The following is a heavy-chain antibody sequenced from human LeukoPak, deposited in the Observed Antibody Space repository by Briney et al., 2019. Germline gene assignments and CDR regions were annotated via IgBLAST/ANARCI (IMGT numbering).Heavy chain of an antibody. J-gene: IGHJ3*02. CDR2: IYYSGST. D-gene: IGHD3-22*01. Sequence: SETLSLTCTVSGGSISSSSYYWGWIRQPPGKGLEWIGYIYYSGSTYYNPSLKSRVTMSVDTSKNQISLNLTSVTATDTAVYYCARQTATIVMVSPDAFDIWGQGTMVSVSS. CDR3: ARQTATIVMVSPDAFDI. V-gene: IGHV4-39*01. CDR1: GGSISSSSYY.